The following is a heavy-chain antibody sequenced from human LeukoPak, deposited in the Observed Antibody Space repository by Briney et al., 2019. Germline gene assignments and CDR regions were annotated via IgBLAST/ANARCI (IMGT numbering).Heavy chain of an antibody. CDR3: ARDRHYYDTSGDRSYFFDY. D-gene: IGHD3-22*01. CDR1: GLTVSHNY. J-gene: IGHJ4*02. V-gene: IGHV3-53*01. CDR2: IYNDGSS. Sequence: GGSLRLSCAASGLTVSHNYMSWVRQAPGKGLEWVSIIYNDGSSYYADSVKGRFTISRDNSKNTVYLQMNSLRAEDTAVYYCARDRHYYDTSGDRSYFFDYWGQGTLVIVSS.